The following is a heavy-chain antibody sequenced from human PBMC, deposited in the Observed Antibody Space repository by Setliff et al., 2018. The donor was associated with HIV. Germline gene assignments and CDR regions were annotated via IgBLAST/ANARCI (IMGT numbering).Heavy chain of an antibody. CDR2: ISDDGTNT. D-gene: IGHD2-15*01. V-gene: IGHV3-30*04. CDR3: ASLYCSGGSCYYYHALDV. CDR1: GFSLTSLA. J-gene: IGHJ6*02. Sequence: SLRLSCAVSGFSLTSLAIHWVRQAPGKGLEWVAVISDDGTNTYYADSVKGRFTISRDNSKNTLFLQMNSLRGEDTAVYYCASLYCSGGSCYYYHALDVWGQGTTVTVSS.